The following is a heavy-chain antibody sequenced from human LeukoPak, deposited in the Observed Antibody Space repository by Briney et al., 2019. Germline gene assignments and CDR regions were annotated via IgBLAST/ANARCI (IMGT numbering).Heavy chain of an antibody. D-gene: IGHD3-22*01. V-gene: IGHV3-23*01. CDR3: ARDALYIHYYDSSGYHYAFDI. J-gene: IGHJ3*02. CDR1: GFTFSSYG. CDR2: ISGSGGST. Sequence: PGGSLRPSCAASGFTFSSYGMSWVRQAPGKGLEWVSAISGSGGSTYYADSVKGRFTISRDNAKNSLYLQMNSLRAEDTALYYCARDALYIHYYDSSGYHYAFDIWGQGTMVTVSS.